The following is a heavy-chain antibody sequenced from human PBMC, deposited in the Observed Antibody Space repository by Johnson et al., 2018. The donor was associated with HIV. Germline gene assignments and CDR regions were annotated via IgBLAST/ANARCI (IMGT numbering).Heavy chain of an antibody. V-gene: IGHV3-33*08. Sequence: QVQLVESGGGVVQPGRSLRLSCAASGFTFSSYGMHWVRQAPGKGLEWVAFIRYDGSNKYYADSVKGRFTISRDNSKNTLYLQMNSLRAEDTAVYYCARDDTGYSSSFDAFDIWGQGTMVTVSS. CDR1: GFTFSSYG. CDR3: ARDDTGYSSSFDAFDI. J-gene: IGHJ3*02. CDR2: IRYDGSNK. D-gene: IGHD6-13*01.